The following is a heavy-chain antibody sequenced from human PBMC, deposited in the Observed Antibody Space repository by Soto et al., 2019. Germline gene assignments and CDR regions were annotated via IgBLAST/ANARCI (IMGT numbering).Heavy chain of an antibody. D-gene: IGHD3-3*01. V-gene: IGHV3-9*01. J-gene: IGHJ4*02. CDR3: AKGVAGWYYFDY. Sequence: DVQLVESGGGLVQPGRSLRLSCAASGFTFDDYAMHWVRQAPGKGLEWVSGISWNVGSVAYADSVKGRFTISRDNAKNSRYLQMNSLRAEDTALYYCAKGVAGWYYFDYWGQGTLVTVSS. CDR1: GFTFDDYA. CDR2: ISWNVGSV.